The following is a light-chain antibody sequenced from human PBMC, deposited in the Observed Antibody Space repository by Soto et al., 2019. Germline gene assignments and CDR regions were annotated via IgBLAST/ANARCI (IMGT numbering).Light chain of an antibody. CDR2: DAS. J-gene: IGKJ2*01. CDR3: QQHGSSPYT. Sequence: EIVLTQSPATLSLSPGERDTLSCGASQSVSSSSLAWYQQKPGLAPRLLIYDASRNATGIPDRYGGSWSGTDFTLSLSRLEPSDFAVSYCQQHGSSPYTFGQGTKLEIK. CDR1: QSVSSSS. V-gene: IGKV3D-20*01.